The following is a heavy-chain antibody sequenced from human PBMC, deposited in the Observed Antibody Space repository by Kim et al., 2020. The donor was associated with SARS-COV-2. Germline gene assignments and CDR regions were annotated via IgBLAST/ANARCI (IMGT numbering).Heavy chain of an antibody. CDR2: INHSGST. CDR3: ARGDGVLWFGELFPGYYYYYGMDV. J-gene: IGHJ6*02. D-gene: IGHD3-10*01. CDR1: GGSFSGYY. Sequence: SETLSLTCAVYGGSFSGYYWSWIRQPPGKGLEWIGEINHSGSTNYNPSLKSRVTISVDTSKNQFSLKLSSVTAADTAVYYCARGDGVLWFGELFPGYYYYYGMDVWGQGTTVTVSS. V-gene: IGHV4-34*01.